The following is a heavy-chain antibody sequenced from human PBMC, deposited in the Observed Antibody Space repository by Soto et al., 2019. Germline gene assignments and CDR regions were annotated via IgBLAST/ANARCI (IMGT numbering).Heavy chain of an antibody. CDR1: GYTFTNYW. J-gene: IGHJ6*02. CDR3: AASIFYYGMDV. CDR2: IYPGDSDT. Sequence: XESLKISCKGSGYTFTNYWIGWVRQMPGKGLEWMGIIYPGDSDTKYNPSFQGQVTISADKSITTTYLRWTSLKASDTAIYYCAASIFYYGMDVWGQGTTVTVSS. V-gene: IGHV5-51*01.